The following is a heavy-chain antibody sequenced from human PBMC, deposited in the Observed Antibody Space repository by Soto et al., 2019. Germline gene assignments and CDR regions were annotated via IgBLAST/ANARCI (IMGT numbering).Heavy chain of an antibody. CDR3: ARVPDY. J-gene: IGHJ4*02. V-gene: IGHV4-59*08. CDR2: IYYRGNT. D-gene: IGHD2-2*01. CDR1: GGSIGTYY. Sequence: SETLSLTCTVSGGSIGTYYWSWIRQPPGKGLEWIGYIYYRGNTDYNPSLKSRVTISLDTPKNQFSLKLSSVTAADTAVYYCARVPDYWGQGILVTVSS.